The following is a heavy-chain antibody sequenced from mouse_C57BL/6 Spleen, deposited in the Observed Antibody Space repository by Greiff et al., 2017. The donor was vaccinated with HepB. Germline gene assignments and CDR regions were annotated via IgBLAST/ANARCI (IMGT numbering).Heavy chain of an antibody. D-gene: IGHD1-1*01. CDR3: ARESYYGSSYDYFDY. J-gene: IGHJ2*01. Sequence: QVQLKQPGAELVKPGASVKLSCKASGYTFTSYWMHWVKQRPGRGLEWIGRIDPNSGGTKYNEKFKSKATLTVDKPSSTAYMQLSSLTSEDSAVYYCARESYYGSSYDYFDYWGQGTTLTVSS. CDR1: GYTFTSYW. CDR2: IDPNSGGT. V-gene: IGHV1-72*01.